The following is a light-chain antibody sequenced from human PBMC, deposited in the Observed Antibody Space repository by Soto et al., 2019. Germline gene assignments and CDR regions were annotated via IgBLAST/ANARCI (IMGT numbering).Light chain of an antibody. Sequence: HSLLTHPSSRCGSPGQSITILCIGTISDVGSYKLVSWYQHHPGKAPKLMIFEVSKRPSGVSNRCSGSKSGNTASLTISGLQADDEADYCCCSFGGSNLDVFGTGTKVTVL. CDR3: CSFGGSNLDV. CDR2: EVS. V-gene: IGLV2-23*02. J-gene: IGLJ1*01. CDR1: ISDVGSYKL.